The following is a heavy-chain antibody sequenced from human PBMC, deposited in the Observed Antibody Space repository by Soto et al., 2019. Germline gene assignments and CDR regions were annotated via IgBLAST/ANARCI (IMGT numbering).Heavy chain of an antibody. CDR2: ISGSGGST. Sequence: GGSLRLSCAASGFTFSSYAMSWVRQAPGKGLEWVSAISGSGGSTYYADSVEGRLTIARDNSKNTLYLQMNSLRAEDTAVYYCAKAAEYYYYYYMDVWGKGTTVTVSS. CDR1: GFTFSSYA. D-gene: IGHD6-13*01. J-gene: IGHJ6*03. CDR3: AKAAEYYYYYYMDV. V-gene: IGHV3-23*01.